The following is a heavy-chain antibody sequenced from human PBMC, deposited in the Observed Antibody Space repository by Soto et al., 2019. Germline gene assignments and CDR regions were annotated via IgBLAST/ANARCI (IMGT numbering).Heavy chain of an antibody. CDR3: ARGKRGYSYGPPYYYYGTDV. CDR2: IGTSGDT. D-gene: IGHD5-18*01. CDR1: GFTFSSYD. Sequence: WGSRRLSCAASGFTFSSYDMHWVRQATGKGLEWVSAIGTSGDTYYPGSVKGRFTISRENAKNSLYLQMNRLRAGDTAVYYCARGKRGYSYGPPYYYYGTDVWGKENTVTVSS. J-gene: IGHJ6*04. V-gene: IGHV3-13*01.